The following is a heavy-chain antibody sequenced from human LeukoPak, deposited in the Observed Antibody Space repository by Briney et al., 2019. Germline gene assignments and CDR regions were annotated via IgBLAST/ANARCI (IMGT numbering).Heavy chain of an antibody. J-gene: IGHJ5*02. CDR2: INHSGST. D-gene: IGHD4-11*01. V-gene: IGHV4-34*01. Sequence: SETLSLTCAVYGGSFSGYYWSWIRQPPGKGLEWIGEINHSGSTNYNPSLKSRVTISVDTSKNQFSLKLSSVTAADTAVYYCARTTGWFDPWGQGTLVTVSS. CDR1: GGSFSGYY. CDR3: ARTTGWFDP.